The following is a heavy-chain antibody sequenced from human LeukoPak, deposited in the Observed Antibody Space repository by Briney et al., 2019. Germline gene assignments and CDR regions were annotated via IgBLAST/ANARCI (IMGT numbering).Heavy chain of an antibody. J-gene: IGHJ2*01. CDR1: GYTFTSYA. D-gene: IGHD6-19*01. Sequence: GASVKVSCKASGYTFTSYAMHWVRQAPGQRLEWMGWINAGNGNTKYSQKFQGRVTITRDTSASTAYMELSSLRSEDTAVYYCARPRGGGSGWGGWYLDLWGRGTLVTVSS. CDR3: ARPRGGGSGWGGWYLDL. CDR2: INAGNGNT. V-gene: IGHV1-3*01.